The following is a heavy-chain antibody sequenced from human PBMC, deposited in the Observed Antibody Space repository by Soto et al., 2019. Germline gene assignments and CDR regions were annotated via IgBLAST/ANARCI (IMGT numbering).Heavy chain of an antibody. Sequence: SETLSLTCTVSGGSISSSSYYWGWIRQPPGKGLEWIGSIYYSGSTYYNPSLKSRVTISVDTSKNQFSLKLSSVTAADTAVYYCARVFPIAAAAINWFDPWGQGTLVTVSS. CDR3: ARVFPIAAAAINWFDP. D-gene: IGHD6-13*01. CDR1: GGSISSSSYY. J-gene: IGHJ5*02. CDR2: IYYSGST. V-gene: IGHV4-39*01.